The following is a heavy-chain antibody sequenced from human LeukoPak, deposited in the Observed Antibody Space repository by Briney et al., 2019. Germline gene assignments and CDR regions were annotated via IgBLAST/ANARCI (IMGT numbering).Heavy chain of an antibody. V-gene: IGHV4-38-2*02. Sequence: KSSETLSLTCTVSGYSISSGYYWDWIRPPPGKGLEWIGSMYHSGSIYYNPSLKSRVTMSIDTSTNQFSLKLSSVTAADTAVYYCARDLTPLGWFDPWGQGTLVTVSS. CDR1: GYSISSGYY. CDR3: ARDLTPLGWFDP. CDR2: MYHSGSI. J-gene: IGHJ5*02.